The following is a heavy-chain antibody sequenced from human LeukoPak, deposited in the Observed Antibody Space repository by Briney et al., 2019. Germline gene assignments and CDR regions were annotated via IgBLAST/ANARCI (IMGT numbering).Heavy chain of an antibody. V-gene: IGHV4-39*01. CDR3: AKHGELLSWFDP. CDR2: IYHSGST. J-gene: IGHJ5*02. CDR1: GGSISSSSYY. Sequence: SETLSLTCTVSGGSISSSSYYWGWIRQPPGKGLEWIGSIYHSGSTYYNPSLKSRVTISVDTSKNHSSLKLRSVTAADTAVYYCAKHGELLSWFDPWGQGTQVTVSS. D-gene: IGHD1-26*01.